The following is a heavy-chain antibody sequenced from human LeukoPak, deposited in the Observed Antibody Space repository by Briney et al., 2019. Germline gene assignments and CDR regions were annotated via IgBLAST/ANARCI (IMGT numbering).Heavy chain of an antibody. CDR1: GGPFSGYF. J-gene: IGHJ4*02. D-gene: IGHD3-10*01. CDR3: ARRYYYNLGSFPFDF. Sequence: SETLSLTCAVSGGPFSGYFWSWIRQSSGKGLEWIGEIHNSGTTNYNPSLNSRVTISEDTSKNQFYLNLSSVTAADTAVYYCARRYYYNLGSFPFDFWGQGTQVTVSS. CDR2: IHNSGTT. V-gene: IGHV4-34*01.